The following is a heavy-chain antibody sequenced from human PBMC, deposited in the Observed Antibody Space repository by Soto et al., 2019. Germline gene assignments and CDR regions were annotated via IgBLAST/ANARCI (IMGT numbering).Heavy chain of an antibody. Sequence: GGSLRLSCAASGFTVSSNYMSWVRQAPGKGLEWVSVIYSGGSTYYADSVKGRFTISRDNSKNTLYLQMNSLRAEDTAVYYCARARDGYNRSGYYYYGMDVWGQGTTVTVSS. CDR3: ARARDGYNRSGYYYYGMDV. CDR2: IYSGGST. J-gene: IGHJ6*02. V-gene: IGHV3-53*01. CDR1: GFTVSSNY. D-gene: IGHD5-12*01.